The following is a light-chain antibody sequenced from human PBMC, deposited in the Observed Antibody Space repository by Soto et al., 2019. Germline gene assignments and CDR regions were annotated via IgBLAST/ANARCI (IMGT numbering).Light chain of an antibody. CDR1: QSVSSRY. CDR3: QQYGSSGTWT. Sequence: EIVLTQSPGTLSLSPGERATLSCRASQSVSSRYLAWYQQKPGQAPGPIIYGASSRATGIPDRFSGSGSGTDFTLTISRLEPEDFAVYYCQQYGSSGTWTFGQGTKVEIK. CDR2: GAS. J-gene: IGKJ1*01. V-gene: IGKV3-20*01.